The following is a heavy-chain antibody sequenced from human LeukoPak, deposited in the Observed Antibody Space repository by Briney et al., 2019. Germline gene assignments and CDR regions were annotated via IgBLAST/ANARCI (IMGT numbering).Heavy chain of an antibody. CDR2: IYHSGST. Sequence: SETLSLTCTVSGGSISSHYWSWIRQPPGKGLEWIGYIYHSGSTNYNPSLKSRVTISVDTSKNQFSLKLSSVTAADTAVYYCARESGSSSWYTLWGQRTLVTVSS. V-gene: IGHV4-59*11. CDR1: GGSISSHY. CDR3: ARESGSSSWYTL. D-gene: IGHD6-13*01. J-gene: IGHJ4*02.